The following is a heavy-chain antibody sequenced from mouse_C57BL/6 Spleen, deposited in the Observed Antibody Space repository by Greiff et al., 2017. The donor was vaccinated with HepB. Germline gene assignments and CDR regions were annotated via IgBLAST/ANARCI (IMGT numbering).Heavy chain of an antibody. J-gene: IGHJ3*01. D-gene: IGHD2-5*01. Sequence: QVQLQQPGAELVKPGASVKMSCKASGYTFTSYWITWVKQRPGQGLEWIGDIYPGSGSTNYNEKFKSKATLTVDTSSSTAYMQLSSLTSEDSAVYYCARRGYSNYDLFAYWGQGTLVTVSA. CDR2: IYPGSGST. CDR3: ARRGYSNYDLFAY. CDR1: GYTFTSYW. V-gene: IGHV1-55*01.